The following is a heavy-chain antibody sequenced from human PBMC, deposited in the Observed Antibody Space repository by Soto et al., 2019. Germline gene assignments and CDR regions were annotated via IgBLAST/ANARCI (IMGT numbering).Heavy chain of an antibody. CDR2: ISSSSSYI. CDR3: AREGTAWGMDV. CDR1: GFTFSSYS. V-gene: IGHV3-21*01. Sequence: GGSLRLSCAASGFTFSSYSMNWVRQAPGKGLEWVSSISSSSSYIYYADSVKGRFTISRDNAKNSLYLQMNSLRAEDTAVYYCAREGTAWGMDVWGQGTTVTVSS. J-gene: IGHJ6*02.